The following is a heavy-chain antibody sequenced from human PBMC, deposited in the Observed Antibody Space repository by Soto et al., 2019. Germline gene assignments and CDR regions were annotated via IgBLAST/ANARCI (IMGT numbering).Heavy chain of an antibody. Sequence: VQLVQSEAEVKKPGASVKVSCKASGYTLSSYGIHWVRQAPGQRLAWMGWINGGNGDTMYAQKFQDRVTMTRGTSANTAYMEVSSLASKDTTVYYCARGRSLFRAGDTSVNFFDYWGQGTLVTVSS. D-gene: IGHD1-26*01. CDR3: ARGRSLFRAGDTSVNFFDY. J-gene: IGHJ4*02. CDR2: INGGNGDT. CDR1: GYTLSSYG. V-gene: IGHV1-3*01.